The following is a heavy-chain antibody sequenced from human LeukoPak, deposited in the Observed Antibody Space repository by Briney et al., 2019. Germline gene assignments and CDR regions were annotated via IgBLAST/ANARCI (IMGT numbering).Heavy chain of an antibody. D-gene: IGHD1-26*01. V-gene: IGHV3-21*01. J-gene: IGHJ3*02. CDR3: ARTVVGATTAAFDI. CDR2: TSSSSSYI. Sequence: GGSLRLSCAASGFTFSWYTMNWVRQAPGKGLEWVSITSSSSSYIYYADSVKGRFTISRDNAKNSLYLQMNSLRAEDTAVYYCARTVVGATTAAFDIWGQGTMVTVSS. CDR1: GFTFSWYT.